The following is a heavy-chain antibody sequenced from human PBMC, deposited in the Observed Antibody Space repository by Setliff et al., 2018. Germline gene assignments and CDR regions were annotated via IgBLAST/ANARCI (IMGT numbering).Heavy chain of an antibody. CDR3: ARVDFTMIQGVLGL. CDR2: VYYSGYT. CDR1: GGSVSSTSHY. Sequence: TLSLTCNVSGGSVSSTSHYWGWIRQPPGKGMEWIGSVYYSGYTYYNPSLQSRVTISVDMSKNQFSMKLTSVTAADTAVYYCARVDFTMIQGVLGLWGQGTRVTVS. V-gene: IGHV4-39*07. J-gene: IGHJ1*01. D-gene: IGHD3-10*01.